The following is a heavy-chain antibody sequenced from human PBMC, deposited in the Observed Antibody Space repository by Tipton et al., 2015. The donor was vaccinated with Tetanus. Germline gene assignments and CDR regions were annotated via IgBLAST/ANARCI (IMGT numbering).Heavy chain of an antibody. J-gene: IGHJ4*02. CDR3: ARGQARGAGGWNYFDS. V-gene: IGHV4-31*03. CDR1: GGSISSGGYY. CDR2: IYYRGST. D-gene: IGHD1-26*01. Sequence: TLSLTCTVSGGSISSGGYYWSWIRQHPGKGLEWIGDIYYRGSTYYNPSLKSRVTISVDTSKNHFSLKLNSVTVADAAVYYCARGQARGAGGWNYFDSWGQGTLVTVSS.